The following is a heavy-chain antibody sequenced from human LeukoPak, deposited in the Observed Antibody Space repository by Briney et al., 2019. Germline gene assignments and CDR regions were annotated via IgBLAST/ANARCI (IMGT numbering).Heavy chain of an antibody. CDR3: ARSKGDCGGDCTYYFDY. V-gene: IGHV3-74*01. J-gene: IGHJ4*02. CDR1: GFTFSSYW. Sequence: GGSLRLSCAASGFTFSSYWMHWGRQAPGKGLVWVSRINSDGSSTSYADSVKGRFTISRDNAKNTLYLQMNSLRAEDTAVYYCARSKGDCGGDCTYYFDYWGQGTLVTVSS. CDR2: INSDGSST. D-gene: IGHD2-21*02.